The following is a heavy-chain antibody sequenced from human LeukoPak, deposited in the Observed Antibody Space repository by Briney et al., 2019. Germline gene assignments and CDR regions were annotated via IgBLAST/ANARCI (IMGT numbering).Heavy chain of an antibody. CDR3: ARAFMITFGGVIVIPDTDY. J-gene: IGHJ4*02. D-gene: IGHD3-16*02. V-gene: IGHV1-2*02. Sequence: ASVKVSCKASGYTFTGYYMHWVRQAPGQGLEWMGWINPNSGGTNYAQKSQGRVTMTRDTSISTAYMELSRLRSDDTAVYYCARAFMITFGGVIVIPDTDYWGQGTLVTVSS. CDR2: INPNSGGT. CDR1: GYTFTGYY.